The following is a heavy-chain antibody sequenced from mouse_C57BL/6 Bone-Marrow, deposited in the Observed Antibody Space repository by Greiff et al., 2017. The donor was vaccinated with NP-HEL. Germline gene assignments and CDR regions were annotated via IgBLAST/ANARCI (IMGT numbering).Heavy chain of an antibody. CDR2: ISYSGST. CDR1: GYSITSDY. CDR3: ARWRYYGSSHGMDY. Sequence: EVQLQQSGPGLAKPSQTLSLTCSATGYSITSDYWNWIRKFPGNKLEYMGYISYSGSTYYNPYLKSRISITGDTSKNLYYLQLNSVTTEDTATYYCARWRYYGSSHGMDYWGKGTSVTVSS. D-gene: IGHD1-1*01. J-gene: IGHJ4*01. V-gene: IGHV3-8*01.